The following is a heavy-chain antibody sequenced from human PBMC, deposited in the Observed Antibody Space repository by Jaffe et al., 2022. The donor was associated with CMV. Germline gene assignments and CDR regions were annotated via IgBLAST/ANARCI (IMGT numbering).Heavy chain of an antibody. CDR2: IYSGGST. V-gene: IGHV3-66*01. Sequence: EVQLVESGGGLVQPGGSLRLSCAASGFTVSSNYMSWVRQAPGKGLEWVSVIYSGGSTYYADSVKGRFTISRDNSKNTLYLQMNSLRAEDTAVYYCARDLRATVTHYYYYYMDVWGKGTTVTVSS. CDR1: GFTVSSNY. J-gene: IGHJ6*03. CDR3: ARDLRATVTHYYYYYMDV. D-gene: IGHD4-4*01.